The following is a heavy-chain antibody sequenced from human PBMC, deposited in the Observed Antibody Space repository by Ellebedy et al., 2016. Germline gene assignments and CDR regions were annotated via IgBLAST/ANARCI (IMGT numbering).Heavy chain of an antibody. J-gene: IGHJ4*02. CDR3: AKRTLTGTTDY. D-gene: IGHD1-7*01. V-gene: IGHV3-23*01. Sequence: GGSLRLXXAASGFTFTSYAMNWVRQAPGKGLEWVSAISRSGDNTYYADSVKGRFTISRDNSENTLYLQMNSLRAEDTAVYYCAKRTLTGTTDYWGQGTLVTVSS. CDR2: ISRSGDNT. CDR1: GFTFTSYA.